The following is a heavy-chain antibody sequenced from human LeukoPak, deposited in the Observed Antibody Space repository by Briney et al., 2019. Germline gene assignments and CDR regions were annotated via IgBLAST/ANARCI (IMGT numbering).Heavy chain of an antibody. CDR2: IYTSGST. J-gene: IGHJ4*02. V-gene: IGHV4-61*02. CDR1: GGSISSGSYY. Sequence: TSETLSLTCTVSGGSISSGSYYWSWIRQPAGKGLEWIGRIYTSGSTNYNPSLKSRVTISVDTSKNQFSLKLSSVTAADTAVYYCARRARRQSFEYWGQGTLVTVSS. CDR3: ARRARRQSFEY.